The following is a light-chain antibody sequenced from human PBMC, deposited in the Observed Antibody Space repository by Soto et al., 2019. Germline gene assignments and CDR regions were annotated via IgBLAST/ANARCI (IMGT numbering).Light chain of an antibody. CDR2: DAS. CDR3: QQYDNRPLT. CDR1: QDISNY. Sequence: DIQMTQSPSSLSASVGDRATITCQASQDISNYLNWYQQKPGQAPKLLIYDASTLETGVPSRFSGSGSGTDFTFTISSLQAEDIATYYCQQYDNRPLTFGGGTKVEIK. V-gene: IGKV1-33*01. J-gene: IGKJ4*01.